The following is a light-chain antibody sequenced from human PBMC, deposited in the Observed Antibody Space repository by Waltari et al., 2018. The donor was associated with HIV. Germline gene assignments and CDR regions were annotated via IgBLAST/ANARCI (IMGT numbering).Light chain of an antibody. J-gene: IGLJ3*02. V-gene: IGLV3-25*03. CDR3: QSSDISGNYWV. Sequence: SYGLTQPPSVSVSPGQTATITCSGDALPKQYAYWYQQKPGQAPVMVIYKDSERPSGIPERFSGSSSATTVTLTISGVQAADDSDYYFQSSDISGNYWVFGGGTNLTVL. CDR1: ALPKQY. CDR2: KDS.